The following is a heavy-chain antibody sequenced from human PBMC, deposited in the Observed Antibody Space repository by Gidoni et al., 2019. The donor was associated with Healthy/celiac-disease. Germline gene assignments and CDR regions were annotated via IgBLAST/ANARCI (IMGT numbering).Heavy chain of an antibody. Sequence: PGKGLEWVSAISGSGGSTYYADSVKGRFTISRDNSKNTLYLQMNSLRAEDTAVYYCAKDRTHRLYSYGLSFDYWGQGTLVTVSS. J-gene: IGHJ4*02. CDR2: ISGSGGST. V-gene: IGHV3-23*01. D-gene: IGHD5-18*01. CDR3: AKDRTHRLYSYGLSFDY.